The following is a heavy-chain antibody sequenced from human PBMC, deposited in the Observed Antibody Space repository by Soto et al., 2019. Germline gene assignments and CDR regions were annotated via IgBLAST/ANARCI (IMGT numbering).Heavy chain of an antibody. Sequence: GGSLRLSCAASGFTFSSYWMHWVRQAPGKGLVWVSRINSDGSSTSYADSVKGRFTISRDNAKNTLYLQMNSLRAEDTAVYYGAREEGAYCGGDCPLDYWGHGTLVTVSS. J-gene: IGHJ4*01. CDR3: AREEGAYCGGDCPLDY. D-gene: IGHD2-21*02. CDR2: INSDGSST. V-gene: IGHV3-74*01. CDR1: GFTFSSYW.